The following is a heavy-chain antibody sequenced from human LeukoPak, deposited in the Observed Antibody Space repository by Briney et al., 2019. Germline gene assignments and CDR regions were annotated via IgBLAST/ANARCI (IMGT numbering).Heavy chain of an antibody. CDR2: ISSSSSYI. CDR3: ARDRSIAARPNWFDP. Sequence: PGGSLRLSCAASGFTFSSYSMNWVRQAPGKGLEWVSSISSSSSYIYYADSVKGRFTISRDNAKNSLYLQMNSLRAKDTAVYYCARDRSIAARPNWFDPWGQGTLVTVSS. J-gene: IGHJ5*02. D-gene: IGHD6-6*01. V-gene: IGHV3-21*01. CDR1: GFTFSSYS.